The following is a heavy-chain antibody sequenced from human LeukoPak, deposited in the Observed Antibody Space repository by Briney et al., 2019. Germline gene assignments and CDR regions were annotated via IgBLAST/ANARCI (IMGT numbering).Heavy chain of an antibody. CDR3: ARSGFHYDGSGYYYEY. D-gene: IGHD3-22*01. CDR2: INWNGDRI. J-gene: IGHJ4*02. CDR1: GFTFDDYG. Sequence: GGSLRLSCAASGFTFDDYGMNWVRQAPGKGLEWVSGINWNGDRIDYADSVKGRFTISRDNAKNSLYLQMNSLRAEDTALYYCARSGFHYDGSGYYYEYWGQGTLVIVSS. V-gene: IGHV3-20*04.